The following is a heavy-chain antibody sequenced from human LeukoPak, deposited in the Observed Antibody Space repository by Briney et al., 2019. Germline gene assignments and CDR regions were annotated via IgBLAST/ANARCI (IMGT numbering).Heavy chain of an antibody. CDR1: GYTFTNYW. D-gene: IGHD3-22*01. CDR2: VYPGDSNA. CDR3: AKQSSVTTPAS. V-gene: IGHV5-51*01. Sequence: GESLTISCKGSGYTFTNYWIGWVRQMPGKGLEWMGIVYPGDSNAEYSPSFQGQVTISVDNSISTAYLQWSSLRASDTAMYFCAKQSSVTTPASWGQGTLVTVSS. J-gene: IGHJ5*02.